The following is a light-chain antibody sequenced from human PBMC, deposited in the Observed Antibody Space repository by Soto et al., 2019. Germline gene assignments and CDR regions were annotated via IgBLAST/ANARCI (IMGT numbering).Light chain of an antibody. V-gene: IGLV2-8*01. CDR2: EVS. J-gene: IGLJ2*01. Sequence: QSVLSQPPSASGSPGQSVTISCTGTSSHVGGYNYVSWYQQHPGKAPKLMIYEVSKRPSGVPDRFSGSKSGNTASLTVSGLQAEDDSDYYCSSYAGSNNVVFGGGTKLTVL. CDR1: SSHVGGYNY. CDR3: SSYAGSNNVV.